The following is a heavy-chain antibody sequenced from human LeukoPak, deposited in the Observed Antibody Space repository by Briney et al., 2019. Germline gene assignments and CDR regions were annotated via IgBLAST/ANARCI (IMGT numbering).Heavy chain of an antibody. D-gene: IGHD3-10*01. CDR1: GDSVSSNSAT. J-gene: IGHJ4*02. CDR2: TYYRSKWYN. CDR3: ARDFTTSYYYGSGTDY. Sequence: SQTLSLTCAISGDSVSSNSATLNWIRQSPSRGLEWLGRTYYRSKWYNDYAVSVKSRITINPDTSKNQFSLQLNSVTPEDTAVYYCARDFTTSYYYGSGTDYWGQGTLVTVSS. V-gene: IGHV6-1*01.